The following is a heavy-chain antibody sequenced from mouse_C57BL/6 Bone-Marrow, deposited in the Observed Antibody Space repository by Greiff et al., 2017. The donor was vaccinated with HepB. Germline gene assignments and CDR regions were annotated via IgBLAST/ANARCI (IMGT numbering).Heavy chain of an antibody. D-gene: IGHD3-3*01. J-gene: IGHJ2*01. V-gene: IGHV6-3*01. CDR2: IRLKSDNYAT. CDR3: TGGDGFFDY. CDR1: GFTFSNYW. Sequence: EVKLVESGGGLVQPGGSMKLSCVASGFTFSNYWMNWVRQSPEKGLEWVAQIRLKSDNYATYYAESVKGRFTISRDDSKSSVYLQMNNLRAEDTGIYYCTGGDGFFDYWGQGTTLTVSS.